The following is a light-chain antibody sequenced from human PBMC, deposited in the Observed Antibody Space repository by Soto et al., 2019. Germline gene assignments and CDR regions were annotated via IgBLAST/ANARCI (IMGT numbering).Light chain of an antibody. V-gene: IGKV1-33*01. Sequence: DLQMTQSPSSLSASVGDRVTITCQASQDISNYLNWYQQKPGKAPKLLIYDASNLETGVPSRFSGSGSGTDFTFTISSLQPEDIATYYCQQDDNHPPYTFGQGTKLEIK. J-gene: IGKJ2*01. CDR3: QQDDNHPPYT. CDR2: DAS. CDR1: QDISNY.